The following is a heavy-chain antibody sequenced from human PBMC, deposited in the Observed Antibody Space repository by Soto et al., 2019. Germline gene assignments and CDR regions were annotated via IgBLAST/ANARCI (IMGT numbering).Heavy chain of an antibody. CDR2: IFPGDSDP. CDR1: GYSFTTHR. CDR3: ARLSNYLYRYFDMDV. V-gene: IGHV5-51*01. Sequence: HGESLKISCKGSGYSFTTHRIAWVRQMPGKGLEWMGIIFPGDSDPRYSPSFQGQVTISADTSISTAYLQWSSLKASDTAIYYCARLSNYLYRYFDMDVWGQGTTVTVSS. D-gene: IGHD4-4*01. J-gene: IGHJ6*02.